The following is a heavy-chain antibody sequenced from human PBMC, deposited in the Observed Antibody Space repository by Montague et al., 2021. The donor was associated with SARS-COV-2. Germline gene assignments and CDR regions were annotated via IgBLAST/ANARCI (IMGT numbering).Heavy chain of an antibody. CDR1: GGSIRSYY. V-gene: IGHV4-59*01. J-gene: IGHJ3*02. CDR2: IHYSGST. D-gene: IGHD3-10*01. CDR3: ARAAWFGELQDSFDI. Sequence: SETLSLTCTVSGGSIRSYYWSWIRQPPGKGLEWIGYIHYSGSTNYNPSLKSRVTISLDTSKNQFSLKLSSVTAADTAVYYCARAAWFGELQDSFDIWGLGTMVTVSS.